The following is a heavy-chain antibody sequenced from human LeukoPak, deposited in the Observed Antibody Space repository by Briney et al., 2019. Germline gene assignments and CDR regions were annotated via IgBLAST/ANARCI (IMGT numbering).Heavy chain of an antibody. J-gene: IGHJ5*02. CDR2: IIPILGIA. Sequence: SVKVSCKASGGTFSSYAISWVRQAPGQGLEWMGRIIPILGIANYAQKLQGRVTMTTDTSTSTAYMELRSLRSDDTAVYYCARDGSTNTNWFDPWGQGTLVTVSS. CDR1: GGTFSSYA. CDR3: ARDGSTNTNWFDP. V-gene: IGHV1-69*04. D-gene: IGHD2-2*01.